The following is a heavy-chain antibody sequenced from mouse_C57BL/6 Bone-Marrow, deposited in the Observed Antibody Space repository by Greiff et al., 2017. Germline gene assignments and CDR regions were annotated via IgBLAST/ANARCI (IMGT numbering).Heavy chain of an antibody. D-gene: IGHD1-1*01. CDR1: GYTFTSYW. CDR3: AMGGSGSWYFDV. V-gene: IGHV1-64*01. CDR2: IHPTSGST. J-gene: IGHJ1*03. Sequence: VQLQQPGAELVKPGASVKLSCKASGYTFTSYWMHWVKQRPGQGLEWIGMIHPTSGSTNYNEKFKSKATLTVDKSSSTAYMQLSSLTSEDSAVYYCAMGGSGSWYFDVWGTGTTVTVSS.